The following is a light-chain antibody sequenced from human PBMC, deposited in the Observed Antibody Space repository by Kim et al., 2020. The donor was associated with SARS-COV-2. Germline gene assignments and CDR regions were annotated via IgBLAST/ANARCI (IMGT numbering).Light chain of an antibody. CDR2: GVS. Sequence: GQSITISCTGTISGVGGYTYVSWYQQPPGKAPKLMIYGVSNRPSWVSNRFSGSKSGNTASLTISGLQAEDEADYYCSSYTTSTSVVFGGGTQLTVL. CDR3: SSYTTSTSVV. J-gene: IGLJ2*01. CDR1: ISGVGGYTY. V-gene: IGLV2-14*03.